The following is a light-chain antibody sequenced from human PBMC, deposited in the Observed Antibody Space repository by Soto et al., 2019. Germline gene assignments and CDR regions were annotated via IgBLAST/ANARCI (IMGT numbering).Light chain of an antibody. V-gene: IGLV1-40*01. CDR1: GSDIGAGYD. CDR3: QSYDSSLNSYV. J-gene: IGLJ1*01. Sequence: VLTQPPSVSEAPGQRVTISRTGTGSDIGAGYDVHWYQQLPGAAPKLLIYSNAIRPSGVPDRFSGSKSGTSASLAITGLRAEDEADYYCQSYDSSLNSYVFGTGTKVTVL. CDR2: SNA.